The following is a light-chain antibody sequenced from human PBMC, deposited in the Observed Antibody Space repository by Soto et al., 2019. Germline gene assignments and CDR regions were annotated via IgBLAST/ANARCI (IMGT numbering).Light chain of an antibody. CDR2: EVS. V-gene: IGLV2-14*01. Sequence: QSALTQPASVSGSPGQSITISCTGTSSDVGGYNYVSWYQQHPGKAPKLMIYEVSNRPSGVSNRFYGSKSGNTASLTISGLQAEDEADYYCSSYTSSSVVFGGGTKVTVL. CDR1: SSDVGGYNY. J-gene: IGLJ2*01. CDR3: SSYTSSSVV.